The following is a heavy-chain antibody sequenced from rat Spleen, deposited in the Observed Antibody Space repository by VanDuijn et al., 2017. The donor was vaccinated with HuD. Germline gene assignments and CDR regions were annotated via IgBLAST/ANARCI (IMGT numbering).Heavy chain of an antibody. CDR1: GFTFSTAW. D-gene: IGHD1-4*01. V-gene: IGHV6-6*01. J-gene: IGHJ2*01. Sequence: EVQVLESGGGLVQPGNSLKLSCATSGFTFSTAWMYWYRQFPEKRLEWVARIKAKSNNYATDYTESVKGRFTISRDDSKSSIYLQMNSLRSEDTATYYCARHQAPGDYWGQGVMVTVSS. CDR3: ARHQAPGDY. CDR2: IKAKSNNYAT.